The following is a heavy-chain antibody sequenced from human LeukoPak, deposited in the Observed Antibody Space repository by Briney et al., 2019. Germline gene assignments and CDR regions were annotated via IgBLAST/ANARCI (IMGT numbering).Heavy chain of an antibody. CDR2: IIPILGIA. Sequence: SVKVSCKASGGTFSSYAISWVRQAPGQGLEWMGRIIPILGIANYAQKFQGRVTITADKSTSTAYMELSSLRSEDTAVYYCARDPSYYYDSSGYYTSLDDYWGQGTLVTVSS. CDR3: ARDPSYYYDSSGYYTSLDDY. V-gene: IGHV1-69*04. CDR1: GGTFSSYA. J-gene: IGHJ4*02. D-gene: IGHD3-22*01.